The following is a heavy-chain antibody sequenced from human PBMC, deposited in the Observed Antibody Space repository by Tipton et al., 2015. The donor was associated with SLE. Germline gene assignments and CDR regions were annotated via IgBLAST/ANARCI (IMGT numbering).Heavy chain of an antibody. V-gene: IGHV4-59*07. Sequence: TLSLTCTVSGGSISSYYWSWIRQPPGKGLEWIGYIYYSGSTNYNPSLKSRVTISVDTSKNQFSLKLSSVTAADTAVYYCARTDGGNEDAFDIWGQGTMVTVSS. CDR2: IYYSGST. CDR3: ARTDGGNEDAFDI. D-gene: IGHD4-23*01. J-gene: IGHJ3*02. CDR1: GGSISSYY.